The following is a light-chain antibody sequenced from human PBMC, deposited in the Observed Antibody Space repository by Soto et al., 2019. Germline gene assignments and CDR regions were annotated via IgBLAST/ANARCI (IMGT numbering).Light chain of an antibody. CDR3: QPYDTSPRT. V-gene: IGKV3-20*01. CDR2: GAS. CDR1: QSVSSNY. Sequence: EIVLTQSPGTLSLSPGERATLSCRASQSVSSNYLAWYQQKRGQAPRLLIYGASSRATGIPTRFSGSGSGTDFPLTISRLEPEDFAVYYCQPYDTSPRTFGQGTKVEI. J-gene: IGKJ1*01.